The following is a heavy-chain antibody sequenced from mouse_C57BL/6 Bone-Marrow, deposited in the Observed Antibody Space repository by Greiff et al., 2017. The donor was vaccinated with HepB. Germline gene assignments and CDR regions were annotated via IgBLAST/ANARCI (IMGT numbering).Heavy chain of an antibody. CDR3: ARPYDYDGFDY. D-gene: IGHD2-4*01. V-gene: IGHV1-54*01. CDR2: INPGSGGT. Sequence: QVQLKESGAELVRPGTSVKVSCKASGYAFTNYLIEWVKQRPGQGLEWIGVINPGSGGTNYNEKFKGKATLTADKSSSTAYMQLSSLTSEDSAVYFGARPYDYDGFDYWGQGTTLTVSS. CDR1: GYAFTNYL. J-gene: IGHJ2*01.